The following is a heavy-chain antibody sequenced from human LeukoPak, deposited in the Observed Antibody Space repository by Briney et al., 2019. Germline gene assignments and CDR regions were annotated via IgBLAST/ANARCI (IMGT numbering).Heavy chain of an antibody. V-gene: IGHV3-21*01. CDR1: GFTFSSYS. CDR2: ISSSSSYI. D-gene: IGHD3-16*01. Sequence: GGSLRLSCAASGFTFSSYSMNWVRQAPGKGLEWVSSISSSSSYIYYADSVKGRFTISRDNAKNSLYLQMNSLRAEDTAVYYCARDLQLNWNWGPDAFDIWGKGTMVTVSS. CDR3: ARDLQLNWNWGPDAFDI. J-gene: IGHJ3*02.